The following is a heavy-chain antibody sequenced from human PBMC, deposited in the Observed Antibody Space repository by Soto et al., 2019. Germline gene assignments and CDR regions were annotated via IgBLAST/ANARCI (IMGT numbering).Heavy chain of an antibody. D-gene: IGHD1-7*01. CDR1: GGSISSYY. V-gene: IGHV4-59*08. CDR2: IYYSGST. J-gene: IGHJ4*02. Sequence: PSETLSLTCTVSGGSISSYYWSWIRQPPGKGLEWIGYIYYSGSTNYNPSLKSRVTISVDTSKNQFSLKLSSVTAADTAVYYCARLVGTTDVDYWGQGTLVTVSS. CDR3: ARLVGTTDVDY.